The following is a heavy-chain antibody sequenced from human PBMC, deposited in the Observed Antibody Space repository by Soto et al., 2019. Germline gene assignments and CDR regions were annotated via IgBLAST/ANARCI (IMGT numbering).Heavy chain of an antibody. CDR3: ARAPALDIVVVVALYGYYFDY. D-gene: IGHD2-15*01. J-gene: IGHJ4*02. V-gene: IGHV4-39*07. CDR1: GASITSTTYF. Sequence: SETLSLTCTLSGASITSTTYFWAWIRKPPGKGLEWVGSIYYSGKTHYNPSLKSRVTISVDRSKNQFSLQMSSVTAADTAVYYCARAPALDIVVVVALYGYYFDYWGQGTLVTVTS. CDR2: IYYSGKT.